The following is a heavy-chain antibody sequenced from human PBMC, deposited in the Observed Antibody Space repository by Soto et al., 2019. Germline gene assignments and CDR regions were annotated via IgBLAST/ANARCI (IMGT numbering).Heavy chain of an antibody. CDR3: ARPLQLAVSGFDP. CDR2: IHYRANS. V-gene: IGHV4-39*01. CDR1: GDSIISSSYY. J-gene: IGHJ5*02. Sequence: SETLSLTCAVSGDSIISSSYYWAWIRQPPGKGLEWIGRIHYRANSYYSPSLKSRITISVDTSKNQTSLRLSPVTAADTAVYYCARPLQLAVSGFDPWGQGTLVTVSS. D-gene: IGHD3-3*02.